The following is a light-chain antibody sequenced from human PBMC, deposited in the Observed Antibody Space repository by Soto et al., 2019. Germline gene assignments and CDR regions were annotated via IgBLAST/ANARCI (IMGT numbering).Light chain of an antibody. Sequence: DIQMTQSTSAMSASVGDRVTITCRASQDISNYLAWFQQKPGKVPKRLIYAASILQSGVPSRFSGSGSGTEFTLTISSLQPDDFATYYCQHYNSYSEAFGQGTKVDIK. CDR1: QDISNY. J-gene: IGKJ1*01. CDR2: AAS. V-gene: IGKV1-17*03. CDR3: QHYNSYSEA.